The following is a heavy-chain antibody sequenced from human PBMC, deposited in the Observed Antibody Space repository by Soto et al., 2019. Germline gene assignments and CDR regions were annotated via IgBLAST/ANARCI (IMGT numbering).Heavy chain of an antibody. CDR3: ARIKLVEWFFINVDVYDVDV. Sequence: GGSLRLSCVASGFSLSDYAVNWVRQAPGKGLEWVSFISSDSRTIYYADSVEGRFTVSRDNARNSVSLQMDSLRDEDAAVYYCARIKLVEWFFINVDVYDVDVWGQGTPVTVS. D-gene: IGHD3-3*01. CDR2: ISSDSRTI. J-gene: IGHJ6*02. CDR1: GFSLSDYA. V-gene: IGHV3-48*02.